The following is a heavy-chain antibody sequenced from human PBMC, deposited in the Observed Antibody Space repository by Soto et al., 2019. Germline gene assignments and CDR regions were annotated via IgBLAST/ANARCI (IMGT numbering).Heavy chain of an antibody. V-gene: IGHV4-59*01. D-gene: IGHD3-10*01. J-gene: IGHJ3*02. CDR3: ARGTLWFGEYRSFDI. CDR2: IYYSGST. CDR1: GGSISSYY. Sequence: QVQLQESGPGLVKPSETLSLTCTVSGGSISSYYWSWIRQPPGKGLEWMGYIYYSGSTNYNPSLKSRGTISVDTSKNQFSLKLSSVTAADTAVYYCARGTLWFGEYRSFDIWGQGTMVTVSS.